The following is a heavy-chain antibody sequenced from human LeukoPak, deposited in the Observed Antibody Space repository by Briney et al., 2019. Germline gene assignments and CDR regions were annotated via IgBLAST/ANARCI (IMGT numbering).Heavy chain of an antibody. D-gene: IGHD5/OR15-5a*01. J-gene: IGHJ6*02. CDR1: GGSFSGYY. V-gene: IGHV4-34*01. CDR3: ASVSADYYYGMDV. Sequence: PSETLSLTCAVYGGSFSGYYWSWIRQPPGKGLEWIGEINHSGSTNYNPSLKSRVTISVDTSKNQFSLKLSSVTAADTAVYYCASVSADYYYGMDVWGQGTTVTVSS. CDR2: INHSGST.